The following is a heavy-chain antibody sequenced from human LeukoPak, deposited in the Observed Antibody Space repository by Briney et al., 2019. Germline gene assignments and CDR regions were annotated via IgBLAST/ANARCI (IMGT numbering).Heavy chain of an antibody. J-gene: IGHJ4*02. D-gene: IGHD2-15*01. Sequence: SETLSLTCTVSGGSISSSSYYWGWIRQPPGKGLEWIGSIYYSGSTYYNPSLKSRVTISVDTSKNQFSLKLSSVTAADTAVYYCAGTQLYCSGGSCYSDYWGQGTLVTVSS. CDR1: GGSISSSSYY. CDR3: AGTQLYCSGGSCYSDY. V-gene: IGHV4-39*07. CDR2: IYYSGST.